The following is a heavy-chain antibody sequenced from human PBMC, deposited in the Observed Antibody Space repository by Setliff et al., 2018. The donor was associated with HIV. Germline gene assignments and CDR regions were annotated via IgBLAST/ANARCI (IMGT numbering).Heavy chain of an antibody. Sequence: ASVKVSCKASGYTFSGYYIHWVRQAPGQGLEWMGWINSKSGDTNYAQKFQGRVTMTRDTSISTAYMELFRLRSDDTAVYYCARDHGMWDYGGNVLLREYFLHWGQGTLVTVSS. CDR1: GYTFSGYY. D-gene: IGHD4-17*01. J-gene: IGHJ1*01. CDR3: ARDHGMWDYGGNVLLREYFLH. V-gene: IGHV1-2*02. CDR2: INSKSGDT.